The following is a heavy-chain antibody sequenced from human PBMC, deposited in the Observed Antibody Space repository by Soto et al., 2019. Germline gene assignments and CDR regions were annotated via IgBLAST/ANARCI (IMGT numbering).Heavy chain of an antibody. D-gene: IGHD5-12*01. Sequence: LSLTCTVSGGSISSYYWSWIRQPPGKGLEWIGYIYYSGSTNYNPSLKSRVTISVDTSKNQFSLKLSSMTAADTAVYYCARAKATGRPGGREVWGQETPVTVSS. CDR1: GGSISSYY. V-gene: IGHV4-59*01. CDR3: ARAKATGRPGGREV. J-gene: IGHJ6*02. CDR2: IYYSGST.